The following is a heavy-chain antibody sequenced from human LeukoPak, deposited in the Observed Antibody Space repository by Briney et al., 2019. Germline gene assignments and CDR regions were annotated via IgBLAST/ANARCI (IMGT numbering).Heavy chain of an antibody. CDR3: ARDNWNYGSSMDV. V-gene: IGHV4-61*08. D-gene: IGHD1-7*01. CDR1: GGSLSSGGYY. J-gene: IGHJ6*02. Sequence: PSETLSLTCTVSGGSLSSGGYYWSWIRQHPGTGLEWIGYIYYSGSTNYNPSLKSRVTISVDTSKNQFSLKLSSVTAADTAVYYCARDNWNYGSSMDVWGQGTTVTVSS. CDR2: IYYSGST.